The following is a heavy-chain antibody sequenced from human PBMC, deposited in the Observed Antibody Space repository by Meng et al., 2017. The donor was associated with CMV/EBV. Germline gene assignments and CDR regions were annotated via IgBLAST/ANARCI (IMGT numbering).Heavy chain of an antibody. V-gene: IGHV3-23*01. D-gene: IGHD3-3*01. CDR2: ISGSGGT. CDR3: ARDLQLNLRFLEWLPLGGNYYYGMDV. Sequence: GGSLRLSCAASGFTFSSYAMSWVRQAPGKGLEWVSAISGSGGTNYAQKLQGRVTMTTDTSTSTAYMELRSLRSDDTAVYYCARDLQLNLRFLEWLPLGGNYYYGMDVWGQGTTVTVSS. CDR1: GFTFSSYA. J-gene: IGHJ6*02.